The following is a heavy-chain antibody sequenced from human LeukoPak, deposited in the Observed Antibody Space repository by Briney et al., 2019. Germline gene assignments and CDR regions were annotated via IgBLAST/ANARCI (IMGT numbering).Heavy chain of an antibody. CDR3: TTQKGQAVAGTDYYYYMDV. CDR1: GFTFSSDS. Sequence: GGSLRLSCAASGFTFSSDSMHWVRQAPGKGLEWVSSISSSSGYIYYADSVKGRFTISRDNAKNSLYLQMNSLRAEDTAVYYCTTQKGQAVAGTDYYYYMDVWGKGTTVTVSS. J-gene: IGHJ6*03. D-gene: IGHD6-19*01. V-gene: IGHV3-21*01. CDR2: ISSSSGYI.